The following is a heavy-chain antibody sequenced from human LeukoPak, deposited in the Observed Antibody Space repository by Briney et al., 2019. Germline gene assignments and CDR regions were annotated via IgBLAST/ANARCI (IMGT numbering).Heavy chain of an antibody. D-gene: IGHD6-13*01. CDR1: GFTFSGYG. V-gene: IGHV3-30*02. Sequence: GGSLRLSCAASGFTFSGYGMHWVRQAPGKGLEWVAYIRYDGGQKYYVDSVKGRFTISRDNSKNTMSLQMNSLTDEDTAVYYCAAIAAAGLYWGQGTLVTVSS. CDR3: AAIAAAGLY. CDR2: IRYDGGQK. J-gene: IGHJ4*02.